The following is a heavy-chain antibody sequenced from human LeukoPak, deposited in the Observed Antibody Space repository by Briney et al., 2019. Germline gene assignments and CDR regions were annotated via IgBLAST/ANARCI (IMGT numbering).Heavy chain of an antibody. J-gene: IGHJ6*03. CDR1: GYTFTNYG. CDR2: ISAYNGHA. V-gene: IGHV1-18*01. CDR3: ARCRFLFGSSYYYMDV. Sequence: ASVKVSCKASGYTFTNYGISWVRQAPGQGLEWMGWISAYNGHAKYAQKVQGRVTMTRDTSTSTAYMELRSLRSDDTAVYYCARCRFLFGSSYYYMDVWGKGTTVTVSS. D-gene: IGHD3-3*01.